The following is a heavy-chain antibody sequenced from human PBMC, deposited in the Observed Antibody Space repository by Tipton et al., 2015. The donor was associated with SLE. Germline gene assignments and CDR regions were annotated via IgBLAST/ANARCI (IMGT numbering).Heavy chain of an antibody. V-gene: IGHV4-39*01. Sequence: TLSLTCSVSGGSISSSSYYWGWIRQPPGKGREWIGTFYYSGNTYYNPSLKSRVTISVDTSKNQFSLILTYVTAADTAVYFCARRQLCLDWGQGTLVTVSS. D-gene: IGHD5-18*01. J-gene: IGHJ4*02. CDR3: ARRQLCLD. CDR2: FYYSGNT. CDR1: GGSISSSSYY.